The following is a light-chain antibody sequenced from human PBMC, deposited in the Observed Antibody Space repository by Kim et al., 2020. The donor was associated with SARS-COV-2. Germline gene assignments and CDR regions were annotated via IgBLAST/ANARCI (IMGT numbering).Light chain of an antibody. CDR1: SSDIGSYNL. CDR2: EVT. V-gene: IGLV2-23*02. J-gene: IGLJ3*02. Sequence: GQSITSSCTGSSSDIGSYNLVPWYQQYPGKAPKLIIYEVTKRPSGVSTRFAGSRSGNTASLTMSRLQAEDEADYHCCSYAGSTTWVFGGGTKVTVL. CDR3: CSYAGSTTWV.